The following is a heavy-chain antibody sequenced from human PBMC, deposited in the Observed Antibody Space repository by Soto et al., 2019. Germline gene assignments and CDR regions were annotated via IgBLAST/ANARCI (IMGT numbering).Heavy chain of an antibody. CDR1: GFTVSSNY. D-gene: IGHD5-18*01. CDR2: IYSGGST. V-gene: IGHV3-53*04. CDR3: ASRGYSYGYYYYGMDV. Sequence: EVQLVESGGGLVQPGGSLRLSCAASGFTVSSNYMSWVRQAPGKGLEWVSVIYSGGSTYYADSVKGRFTISRHNSKNTQYLQMNSLRAEDTAVYYCASRGYSYGYYYYGMDVWGQGTTVTVSS. J-gene: IGHJ6*02.